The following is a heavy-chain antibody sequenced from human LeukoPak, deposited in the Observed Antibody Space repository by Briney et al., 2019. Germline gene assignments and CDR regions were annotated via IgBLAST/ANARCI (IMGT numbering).Heavy chain of an antibody. CDR2: IVVGSGNT. V-gene: IGHV1-58*01. CDR1: GFTFTSSA. J-gene: IGHJ4*02. CDR3: AAFYYDSSGYHYPFDY. D-gene: IGHD3-22*01. Sequence: SVKVSCKASGFTFTSSAVQWVRQARGQRLEWIGWIVVGSGNTNYAQKFQERVTITRDMSTSTAYMELSSLRSEDTAVYYCAAFYYDSSGYHYPFDYWGQGTLVTVSS.